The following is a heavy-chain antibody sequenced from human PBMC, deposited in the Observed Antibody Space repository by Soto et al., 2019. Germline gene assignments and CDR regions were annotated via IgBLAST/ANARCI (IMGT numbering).Heavy chain of an antibody. J-gene: IGHJ4*02. V-gene: IGHV3-23*01. D-gene: IGHD1-26*01. CDR3: AKDRLGATPYYFDY. Sequence: EVQLLESGGGLVQPGGSLRLSCSASGFTFSSYARSWVRQAPGQELEWVSSISGSGFSTYYADSVKGRFTISRDNSKNTLYLQMNSLRAEDTAVYYCAKDRLGATPYYFDYWGQGTLVTVSS. CDR1: GFTFSSYA. CDR2: ISGSGFST.